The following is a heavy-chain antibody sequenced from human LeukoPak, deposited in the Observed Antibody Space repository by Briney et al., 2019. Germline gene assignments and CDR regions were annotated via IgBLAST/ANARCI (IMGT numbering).Heavy chain of an antibody. Sequence: GGSLRLSCAASGFTFSSYGMHWVRQAPGKGLEWVEVIWYDGSNKYYADSVKGRFTISRDNSKNTLYLQMNSLRAEDTAVYYCARGPPLDAWEEPFDYWGQGTLVTVSS. V-gene: IGHV3-33*01. J-gene: IGHJ4*02. CDR2: IWYDGSNK. CDR3: ARGPPLDAWEEPFDY. CDR1: GFTFSSYG. D-gene: IGHD1-14*01.